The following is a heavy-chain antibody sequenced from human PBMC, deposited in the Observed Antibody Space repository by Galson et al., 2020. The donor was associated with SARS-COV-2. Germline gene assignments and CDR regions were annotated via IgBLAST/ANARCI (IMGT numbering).Heavy chain of an antibody. CDR2: IYYSGST. V-gene: IGHV4-31*03. CDR3: ARAIAAAEAVLRWFDP. Sequence: SETLSLTCTVSGGSISSGGYYWSWIRQHPGKGLEWIGYIYYSGSTYYNPSLKRRVTISVDTSKNQFSLKLSSVTAADTAVYYCARAIAAAEAVLRWFDPWGQGTLVTVSS. D-gene: IGHD6-13*01. CDR1: GGSISSGGYY. J-gene: IGHJ5*02.